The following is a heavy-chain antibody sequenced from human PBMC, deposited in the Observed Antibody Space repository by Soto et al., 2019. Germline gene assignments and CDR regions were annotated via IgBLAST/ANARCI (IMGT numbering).Heavy chain of an antibody. D-gene: IGHD6-13*01. V-gene: IGHV4-34*01. CDR3: ARNGGSTWYYFDS. CDR2: ISHSGRT. Sequence: KPSETLSLTCAVNGGSFTGYYGAWIRQSPGKGLEWIGEISHSGRTNYNPSLKSRVTISVDTSKNQFSLKVSSVTAADTGMYYCARNGGSTWYYFDSWGQGTVVTVSS. J-gene: IGHJ4*02. CDR1: GGSFTGYY.